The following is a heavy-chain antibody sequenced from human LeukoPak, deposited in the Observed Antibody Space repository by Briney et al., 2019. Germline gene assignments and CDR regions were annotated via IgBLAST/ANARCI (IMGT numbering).Heavy chain of an antibody. Sequence: PSETLSLTCTVSGGSMGGGGYYWSWVRQSPGKGLEWIGYIYYTGTTNYNPSLKSRVTMSVDTSKNQFSLNLSSVTAADTAVYYCARVPTPYDTTGLLDPWGQGALVTVSS. CDR1: GGSMGGGGYY. J-gene: IGHJ5*02. CDR3: ARVPTPYDTTGLLDP. CDR2: IYYTGTT. V-gene: IGHV4-31*03. D-gene: IGHD1-1*01.